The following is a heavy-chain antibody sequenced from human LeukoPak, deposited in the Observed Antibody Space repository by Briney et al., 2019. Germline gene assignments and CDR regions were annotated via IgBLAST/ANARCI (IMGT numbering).Heavy chain of an antibody. V-gene: IGHV3-23*01. J-gene: IGHJ4*02. CDR2: ISGSGGST. CDR1: GFTFSSYA. D-gene: IGHD3-10*01. Sequence: PGGSLRLSCAASGFTFSSYAMSWVRQAPGKGLEWVSAISGSGGSTYYADSVKGRFTISRDNSKNRLYLQMNSLRAEDTAVYYCAKQVRTYHYGSGSYFLFEHWGQGTLVTVSS. CDR3: AKQVRTYHYGSGSYFLFEH.